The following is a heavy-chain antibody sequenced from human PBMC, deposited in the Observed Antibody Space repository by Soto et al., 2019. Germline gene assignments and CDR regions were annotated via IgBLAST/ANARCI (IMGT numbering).Heavy chain of an antibody. CDR1: GFTFSNAW. V-gene: IGHV3-15*01. CDR3: TTDLYSSSSKGLDAFDI. CDR2: IKSKTDGGTT. D-gene: IGHD6-6*01. Sequence: GGSLRLSCAASGFTFSNAWMSWVRQAPGKGLEWVGRIKSKTDGGTTDYAAPVKGRFTISRDDSKNTLYLQMNSLKTEDTAVYYCTTDLYSSSSKGLDAFDIWGQGTMVTVS. J-gene: IGHJ3*02.